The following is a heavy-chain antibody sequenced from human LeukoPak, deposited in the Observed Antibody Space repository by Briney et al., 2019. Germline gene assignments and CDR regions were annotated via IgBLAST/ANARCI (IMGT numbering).Heavy chain of an antibody. J-gene: IGHJ3*02. CDR2: ISGSGDST. CDR3: AREENGGDYDDGFDI. V-gene: IGHV3-23*01. Sequence: GGSLRLSCTGSGFIFDTHTLTWVRQAPGKGLEWVASISGSGDSTNYGDSVKGRFTISRDNSKNTVYLEMNSLRVEDTAVYFCAREENGGDYDDGFDIWGQGTMVAVSS. CDR1: GFIFDTHT. D-gene: IGHD4-17*01.